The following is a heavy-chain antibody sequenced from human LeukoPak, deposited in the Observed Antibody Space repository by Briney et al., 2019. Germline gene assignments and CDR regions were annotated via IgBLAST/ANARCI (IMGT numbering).Heavy chain of an antibody. CDR1: GFTLSTYS. Sequence: GGSLRLSCAASGFTLSTYSMNWVRQAPGKGLEWVSYISSSSSTIYYADSVKGRFTISRDNAKNSLYLQMNSLRAEDTAVYYCARTNYGIDYWGQGALVTVSS. CDR2: ISSSSSTI. CDR3: ARTNYGIDY. J-gene: IGHJ4*02. V-gene: IGHV3-48*01. D-gene: IGHD3-10*01.